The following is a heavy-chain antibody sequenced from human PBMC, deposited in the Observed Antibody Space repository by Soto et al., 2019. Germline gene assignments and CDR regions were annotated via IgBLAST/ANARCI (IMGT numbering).Heavy chain of an antibody. J-gene: IGHJ6*03. Sequence: GGSLRLSCAASGFTFISYAMSWVRQAPGKGLEWVSAISGSGGSTYYADSVKGRFTISRDNSKNTLYLQMNSLRAEDTAVYYCAKLDQSDYYYYYYMDVWGKGTTVTVSS. CDR1: GFTFISYA. CDR3: AKLDQSDYYYYYYMDV. D-gene: IGHD2-2*01. V-gene: IGHV3-23*01. CDR2: ISGSGGST.